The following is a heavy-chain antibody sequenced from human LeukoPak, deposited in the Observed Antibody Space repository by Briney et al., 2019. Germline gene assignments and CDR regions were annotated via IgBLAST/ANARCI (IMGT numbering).Heavy chain of an antibody. CDR3: ARSPPGIAARQVNWFDP. V-gene: IGHV3-33*01. J-gene: IGHJ5*02. CDR2: IWYDGTNK. CDR1: GFTFNTYG. Sequence: GGSLRLSCAASGFTFNTYGMHWVRQAPGKGLEWVALIWYDGTNKYYADSVKGRFTISRDNSKNTLYLQMNSLGTEDTAVYYCARSPPGIAARQVNWFDPWGQGTLVTVSS. D-gene: IGHD6-6*01.